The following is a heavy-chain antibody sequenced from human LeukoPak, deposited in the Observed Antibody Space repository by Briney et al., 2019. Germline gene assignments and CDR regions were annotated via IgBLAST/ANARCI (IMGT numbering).Heavy chain of an antibody. CDR3: AGMTTVTTNWFDP. D-gene: IGHD4-17*01. Sequence: ASVKVSCKASGYTFTSYDINWVRQATGQGLEWMGWMNPNSGNTGYAQKFQGRVTMTRNTSISTAYMELSSLRSEDAAVYYCAGMTTVTTNWFDPWGQGTLVTVSS. CDR2: MNPNSGNT. J-gene: IGHJ5*02. V-gene: IGHV1-8*01. CDR1: GYTFTSYD.